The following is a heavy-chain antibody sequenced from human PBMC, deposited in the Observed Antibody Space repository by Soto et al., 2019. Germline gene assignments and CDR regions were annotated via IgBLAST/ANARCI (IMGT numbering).Heavy chain of an antibody. CDR1: GYSFNTYY. CDR3: ARRSLVAGLPKLDY. CDR2: IYPGDSDI. Sequence: PGESLKISCNASGYSFNTYYIAWVRQLPGRGLEWMGIIYPGDSDITYSPSFEGQVTISADKSISTAYLQWSSLKASDSAMYYCARRSLVAGLPKLDYWGQGTLVTVYS. V-gene: IGHV5-51*01. J-gene: IGHJ4*02. D-gene: IGHD6-19*01.